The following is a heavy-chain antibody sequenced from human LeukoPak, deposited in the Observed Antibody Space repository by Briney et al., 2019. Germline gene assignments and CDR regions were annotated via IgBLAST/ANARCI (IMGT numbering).Heavy chain of an antibody. CDR3: ARDSSSWYKMQYYFDY. CDR1: GHTFTSYY. Sequence: ASVKVSCKASGHTFTSYYMHWVRQAPGQGLEWMGMINPSGGSTSYAQKFQGRVTMTRDTSTSTVYMELSSLRSEDTAVYYCARDSSSWYKMQYYFDYWGQGTLVTVSS. D-gene: IGHD6-13*01. J-gene: IGHJ4*02. V-gene: IGHV1-46*03. CDR2: INPSGGST.